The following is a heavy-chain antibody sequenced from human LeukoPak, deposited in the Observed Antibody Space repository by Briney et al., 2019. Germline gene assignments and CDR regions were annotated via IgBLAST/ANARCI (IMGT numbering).Heavy chain of an antibody. CDR3: ARVNPYDFWSGYPPDLSYYYYYGMDA. D-gene: IGHD3-3*01. V-gene: IGHV3-33*01. CDR1: GFTFSSYG. Sequence: GGSLRLSCAASGFTFSSYGMHWVRQAPGKGLEWVAVIWYDGSNKYYADSVKGRFTISRDNSKNTLYLQMNSLRAEDTAVYYCARVNPYDFWSGYPPDLSYYYYYGMDAWGQGTTVTVSS. J-gene: IGHJ6*02. CDR2: IWYDGSNK.